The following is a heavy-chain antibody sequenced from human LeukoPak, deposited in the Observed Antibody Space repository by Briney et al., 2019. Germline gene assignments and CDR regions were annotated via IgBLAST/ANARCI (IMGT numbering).Heavy chain of an antibody. CDR3: ARDLGYSQFDP. CDR2: ISWNSGSI. V-gene: IGHV3-9*01. D-gene: IGHD5-18*01. CDR1: GFTFDDYA. Sequence: KTGRSLRLSCAASGFTFDDYAMHWVRQAPGKGLEWVSGISWNSGSIGYADSVKGRFTISRDNAKNSLYLQMNSLRAEDTAVYYCARDLGYSQFDPWGQGTLVTVSS. J-gene: IGHJ5*02.